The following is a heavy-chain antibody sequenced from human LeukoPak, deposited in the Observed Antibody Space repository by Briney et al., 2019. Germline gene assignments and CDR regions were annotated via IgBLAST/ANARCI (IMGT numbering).Heavy chain of an antibody. CDR3: ARGRVVPATRLDY. V-gene: IGHV3-30*04. Sequence: PGGSLRLSCAASGFTFSNYAMHWVRQAPGKGLEWVAVISYDANYKYYADSVKGRFTISRDKSNNTLYLQMSSLRSEDTAVYYCARGRVVPATRLDYWGRGNLVTVSS. J-gene: IGHJ4*02. CDR2: ISYDANYK. CDR1: GFTFSNYA. D-gene: IGHD2-15*01.